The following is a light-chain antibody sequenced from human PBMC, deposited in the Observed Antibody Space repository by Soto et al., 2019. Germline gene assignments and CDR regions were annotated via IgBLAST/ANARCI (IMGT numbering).Light chain of an antibody. CDR2: ENN. Sequence: QSVLTKPPSVSATPGQKVTISCSGSSSNIGNNYVSWYQQLPGTAPKLLIYENNKRPSGIPDRFSGSKSGTSATLGITGLQTGDEADYYYGTWDSSLSAVVFGGGTKVTVL. J-gene: IGLJ2*01. CDR3: GTWDSSLSAVV. V-gene: IGLV1-51*02. CDR1: SSNIGNNY.